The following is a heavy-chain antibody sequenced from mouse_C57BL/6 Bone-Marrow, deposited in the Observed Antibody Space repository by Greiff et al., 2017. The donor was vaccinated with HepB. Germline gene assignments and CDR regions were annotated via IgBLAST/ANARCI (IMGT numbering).Heavy chain of an antibody. J-gene: IGHJ1*03. CDR3: AKASSNWGWYFDV. V-gene: IGHV1-55*01. D-gene: IGHD4-1*01. CDR2: IYPGSGST. Sequence: QVQLKQPGAELVKPGASVKMSCKASGYTFTSYWITWVKQRPGQGLEWIGDIYPGSGSTNYNEKFKSKATLTVDPSSSTAYMQLSSLTSEDSAVYYCAKASSNWGWYFDVWGTGTTVTVSS. CDR1: GYTFTSYW.